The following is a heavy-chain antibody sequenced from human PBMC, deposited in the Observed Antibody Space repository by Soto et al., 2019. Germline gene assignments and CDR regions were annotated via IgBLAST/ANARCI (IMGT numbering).Heavy chain of an antibody. CDR2: INPNSGGT. Sequence: ASVKVSCKASGYTFTGYYMRWVRQAPGQGLEWMGWINPNSGGTNYAQKFQGRVTMTRDTSISTAYMELSRLRSDDTAVYYCARVNVVVVAATREYYFDYWGQGTLVTVSS. D-gene: IGHD2-15*01. V-gene: IGHV1-2*02. CDR3: ARVNVVVVAATREYYFDY. CDR1: GYTFTGYY. J-gene: IGHJ4*02.